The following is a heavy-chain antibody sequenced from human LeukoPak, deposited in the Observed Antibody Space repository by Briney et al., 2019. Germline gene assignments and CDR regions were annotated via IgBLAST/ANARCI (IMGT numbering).Heavy chain of an antibody. V-gene: IGHV3-30*02. Sequence: GGSLRLSCAASGINFRSSGMHWVRQAPGKGLEWVTFIQNDGTDKSYAASVQGRFTISRDNSKNTVYLHMNSLRADDTALYYCAREGGRAATGKFGHWGQGTLVTVSS. CDR3: AREGGRAATGKFGH. CDR2: IQNDGTDK. J-gene: IGHJ4*02. D-gene: IGHD6-13*01. CDR1: GINFRSSG.